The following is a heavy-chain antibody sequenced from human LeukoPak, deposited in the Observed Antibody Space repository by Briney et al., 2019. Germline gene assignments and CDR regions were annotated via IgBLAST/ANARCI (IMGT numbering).Heavy chain of an antibody. CDR1: GFTFSSYS. D-gene: IGHD6-19*01. V-gene: IGHV3-21*01. CDR2: ISSSSSYI. Sequence: PGGSLRLSCAASGFTFSSYSMNWVRQAPGKGLEWVSSISSSSSYIYYADSVKGRFTISRDNAKNSLYLQMNSLRAEDTAVYYCASKIAVAGTRDYWGQGTLVTVSS. CDR3: ASKIAVAGTRDY. J-gene: IGHJ4*02.